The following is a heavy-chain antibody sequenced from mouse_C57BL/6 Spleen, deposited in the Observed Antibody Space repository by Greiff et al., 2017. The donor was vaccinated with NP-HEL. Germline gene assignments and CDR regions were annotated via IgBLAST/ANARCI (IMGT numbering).Heavy chain of an antibody. CDR1: GYTFTDYY. J-gene: IGHJ1*03. Sequence: EVQLQQSGPELVKPGASVKISCKASGYTFTDYYMNWVKQSHGKSLEWIGDINPNNGGTSYNQKFKGKATLTVDKSSSTAYMELRSLTSEDSAVYYCARSHITTVEDFDVWGTGTTVTVSS. CDR3: ARSHITTVEDFDV. D-gene: IGHD1-1*01. V-gene: IGHV1-26*01. CDR2: INPNNGGT.